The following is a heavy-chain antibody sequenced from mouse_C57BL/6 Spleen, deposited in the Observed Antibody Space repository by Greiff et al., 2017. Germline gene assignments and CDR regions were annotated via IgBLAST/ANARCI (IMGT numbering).Heavy chain of an antibody. J-gene: IGHJ2*01. V-gene: IGHV1-26*01. D-gene: IGHD1-2*01. CDR1: GYTFTDYY. CDR2: INPNNGGT. CDR3: ARGLLRPYYFDY. Sequence: VQLQQPGPELVKPGASVKISCKASGYTFTDYYMNWVKQSHGKSLEWIGDINPNNGGTSYNQQFKGKATLTVDKSSSTAYMELRSMTSEDYAVYDCARGLLRPYYFDYGGQGTTLTVSS.